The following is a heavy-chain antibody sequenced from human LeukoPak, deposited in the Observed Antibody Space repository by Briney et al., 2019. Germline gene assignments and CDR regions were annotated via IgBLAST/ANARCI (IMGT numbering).Heavy chain of an antibody. CDR1: GFTFSSYA. D-gene: IGHD3-10*01. Sequence: PGGSLRLSCAASGFTFSSYAMSWVRQAPGKGLEWGSAISGSGGSTYYADSVKGRFTISRDNSKNTLYLQMNSLRAEDTAVYYCAKSGYYGSGRSDYWGQGTLVTVSS. CDR3: AKSGYYGSGRSDY. CDR2: ISGSGGST. J-gene: IGHJ4*02. V-gene: IGHV3-23*01.